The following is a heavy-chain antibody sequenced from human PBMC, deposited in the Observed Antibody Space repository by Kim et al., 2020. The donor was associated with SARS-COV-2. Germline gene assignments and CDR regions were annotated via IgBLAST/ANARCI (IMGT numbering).Heavy chain of an antibody. V-gene: IGHV3-30*02. Sequence: KYYASSVKGRFTISRENSKNTLYLQMNSLRAENTAVYYCAKDRVGWNSFDSWGQGTLVTVSS. CDR2: K. J-gene: IGHJ5*01. D-gene: IGHD6-19*01. CDR3: AKDRVGWNSFDS.